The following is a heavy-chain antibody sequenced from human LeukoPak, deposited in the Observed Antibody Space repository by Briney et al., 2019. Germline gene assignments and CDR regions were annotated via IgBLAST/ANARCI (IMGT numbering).Heavy chain of an antibody. J-gene: IGHJ4*02. Sequence: SVKVSCKASGCTFSSYAISWVRQAPGQGLEWMGLIIPILGIANYAQKFQGRVTITADKSTSTAYMELSSLRSEDTAVYYCARDLRMVRVSWGQGTLVTVSS. CDR1: GCTFSSYA. CDR2: IIPILGIA. V-gene: IGHV1-69*04. CDR3: ARDLRMVRVS. D-gene: IGHD3-10*01.